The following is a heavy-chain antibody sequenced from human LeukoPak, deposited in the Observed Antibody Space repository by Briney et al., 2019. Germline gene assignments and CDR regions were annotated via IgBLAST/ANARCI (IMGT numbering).Heavy chain of an antibody. CDR1: GYTFNTYS. V-gene: IGHV7-4-1*02. CDR3: AREVLRLDY. Sequence: ASVKVSCKASGYTFNTYSINWVRQAPGQGPEWVGWINAHTGNPTYAQGFTGRFVFSLDTSVSTAYLQISSLRAEDTAVYYCAREVLRLDYWGQGTLVTVSS. J-gene: IGHJ4*02. CDR2: INAHTGNP.